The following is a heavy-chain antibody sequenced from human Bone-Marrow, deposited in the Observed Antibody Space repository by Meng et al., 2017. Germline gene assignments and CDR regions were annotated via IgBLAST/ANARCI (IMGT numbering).Heavy chain of an antibody. CDR3: ARTVGSGWYYFGFSVDY. CDR1: GFTFSSVA. CDR2: ISYEGSNK. V-gene: IGHV3-30*01. J-gene: IGHJ4*02. Sequence: GGSRRLSCAASGFTFSSVAMHWVRQAPGKGRGGVAVISYEGSNKYYADSVKGRFTISRDNSKNTLYQQRNSLRAEDKAVYYCARTVGSGWYYFGFSVDYWGQGTLVTVSS. D-gene: IGHD6-19*01.